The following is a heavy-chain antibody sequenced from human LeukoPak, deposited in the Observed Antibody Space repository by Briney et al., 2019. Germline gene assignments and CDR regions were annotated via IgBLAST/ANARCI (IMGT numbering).Heavy chain of an antibody. V-gene: IGHV1-8*01. Sequence: ASVKVSFKASGYTFTSYDINWVRQATGQGLEWMGWMNPNSGNTGYAQKFQGRVTMTRNTSISTAYMELSSLRSEDTAVYYCARPIINWGGVWFDPWGQGTLVTVSS. J-gene: IGHJ5*02. CDR2: MNPNSGNT. CDR1: GYTFTSYD. CDR3: ARPIINWGGVWFDP. D-gene: IGHD3-16*01.